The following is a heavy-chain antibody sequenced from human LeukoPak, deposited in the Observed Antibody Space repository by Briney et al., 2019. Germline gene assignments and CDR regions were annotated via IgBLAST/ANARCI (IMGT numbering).Heavy chain of an antibody. CDR1: GGSISSSSYY. CDR3: ARSYSSSSRNFDY. D-gene: IGHD6-6*01. Sequence: SETPSLTCTVSGGSISSSSYYWGWIRQPPGKGLEWIGSIYYSGSTYYNPSLKSRVTISVDTSKNQFSLKLSSVTAADTAVYYCARSYSSSSRNFDYWGQGTLVAVSS. CDR2: IYYSGST. V-gene: IGHV4-39*01. J-gene: IGHJ4*02.